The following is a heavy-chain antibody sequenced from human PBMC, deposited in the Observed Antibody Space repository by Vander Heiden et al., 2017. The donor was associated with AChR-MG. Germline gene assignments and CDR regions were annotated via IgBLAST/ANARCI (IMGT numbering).Heavy chain of an antibody. V-gene: IGHV3-30-3*01. CDR1: GFTFSSYA. CDR2: ISYDGSNK. CDR3: AREAFGYCTNGVCPNFDY. J-gene: IGHJ4*02. Sequence: QVPLVESGGGVVQPGRSLRLPCAASGFTFSSYAMHWVRQAPGKGLEWVAVISYDGSNKYYADSVKGRFTISRDNSKNTLYLQMNSLRAEDTAVYYCAREAFGYCTNGVCPNFDYWGQGTLVTVSS. D-gene: IGHD2-8*01.